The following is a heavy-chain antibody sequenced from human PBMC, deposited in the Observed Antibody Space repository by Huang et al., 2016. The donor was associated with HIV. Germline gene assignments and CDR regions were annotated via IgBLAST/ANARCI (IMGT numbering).Heavy chain of an antibody. CDR1: GYDFGSYG. CDR2: IGSDSRDK. D-gene: IGHD3-22*01. Sequence: QVQLVQSGGEVKQPGASVRVSCKASGYDFGSYGMSWGRQAPGQGIEWLGWIGSDSRDKRQAQKCQGRVTMTTDRSATTTYMELRSLRYDDTAVYYCARDTYYTDIWKRNDASFLWGQGTMITVYS. CDR3: ARDTYYTDIWKRNDASFL. J-gene: IGHJ3*01. V-gene: IGHV1-18*01.